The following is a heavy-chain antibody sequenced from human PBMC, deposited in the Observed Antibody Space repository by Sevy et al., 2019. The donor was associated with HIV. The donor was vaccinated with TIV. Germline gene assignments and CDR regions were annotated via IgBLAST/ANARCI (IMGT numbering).Heavy chain of an antibody. V-gene: IGHV1-2*02. J-gene: IGHJ6*03. CDR1: GDTFTGYY. Sequence: GESLKISCKASGDTFTGYYMHWVRQAPGQGLEWMGWINPNSGGTNYAQKFQGRVTMTRDTSISTAYMELSRLRSDDTAVYYCARVSRYGSGSYNYYYYYYMDVWGKGTTVTVSS. D-gene: IGHD3-10*01. CDR2: INPNSGGT. CDR3: ARVSRYGSGSYNYYYYYYMDV.